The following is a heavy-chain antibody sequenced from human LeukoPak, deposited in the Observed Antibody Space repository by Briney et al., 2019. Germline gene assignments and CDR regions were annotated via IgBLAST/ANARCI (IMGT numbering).Heavy chain of an antibody. CDR2: IWYDGSNK. CDR1: GFTFNSYG. V-gene: IGHV3-33*06. D-gene: IGHD2-8*01. CDR3: AKDQGKYCTNGVCYLFDY. J-gene: IGHJ4*02. Sequence: GGSPRLSCAASGFTFNSYGMHWVRQAPGKGLEWVAVIWYDGSNKYYADSVKGRFTISRDNSKNTLYLQMNSLRAEDTAVYYCAKDQGKYCTNGVCYLFDYWGQGTLVTVSS.